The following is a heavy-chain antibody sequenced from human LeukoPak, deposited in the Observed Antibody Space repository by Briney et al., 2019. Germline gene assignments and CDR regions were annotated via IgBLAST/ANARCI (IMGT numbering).Heavy chain of an antibody. V-gene: IGHV1-2*02. CDR2: INPNSGGT. Sequence: ASVKVSCKASGYTFTGYYMHWVRQAPGQGLEWMGWINPNSGGTNYAQKFQGRVTMTRDTSISTAYMELSRLRSDDTAVYYCARGAIXLWXYXXGMDVWGQGTXVTVSS. D-gene: IGHD5-18*01. CDR3: ARGAIXLWXYXXGMDV. CDR1: GYTFTGYY. J-gene: IGHJ6*02.